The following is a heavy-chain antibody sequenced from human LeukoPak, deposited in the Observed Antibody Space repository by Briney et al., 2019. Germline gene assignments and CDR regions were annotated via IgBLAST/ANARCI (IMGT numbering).Heavy chain of an antibody. CDR1: GFTFSSYE. CDR2: ISSSGSTI. CDR3: ARERYSSGWYNY. D-gene: IGHD6-19*01. Sequence: GGSLRLSCAASGFTFSSYEMNWVRQAPGKGLEWVSYISSSGSTIYYADSVKGRFTISRDNAKNSLYLQMNSLRAEDTAAYYCARERYSSGWYNYWGQGTLVTVPS. J-gene: IGHJ4*02. V-gene: IGHV3-48*03.